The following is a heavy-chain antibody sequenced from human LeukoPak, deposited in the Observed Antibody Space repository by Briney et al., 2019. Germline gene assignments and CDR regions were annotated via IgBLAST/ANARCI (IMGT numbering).Heavy chain of an antibody. CDR1: GGSISSASYY. D-gene: IGHD6-13*01. J-gene: IGHJ4*02. CDR2: IYTSGST. CDR3: AMRERLAAAFDY. Sequence: SQTLSLTCTVSGGSISSASYYWGWIRQPAGKGLEWIGRIYTSGSTNYNPSLKSRVTISVDTSKNQFSLKLSSVTAADTAVYYCAMRERLAAAFDYWGQGTLVTVSS. V-gene: IGHV4-61*02.